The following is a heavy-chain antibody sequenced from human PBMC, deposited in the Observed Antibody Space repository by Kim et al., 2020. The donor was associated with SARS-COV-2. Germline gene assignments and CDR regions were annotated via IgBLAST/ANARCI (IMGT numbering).Heavy chain of an antibody. V-gene: IGHV3-48*02. CDR3: ARDFGYCSGATCPTPPRFDD. Sequence: GGSLRLSCAASGFTFNTYSMVWVRQAPGKGLEWVSYISSSSNTIYYSDSVKGRFTVSRDNGKNSLYLQMNSLRDEDTALYYCARDFGYCSGATCPTPPRFDDWGQGTLVTVSS. J-gene: IGHJ4*02. CDR2: ISSSSNTI. CDR1: GFTFNTYS. D-gene: IGHD2-15*01.